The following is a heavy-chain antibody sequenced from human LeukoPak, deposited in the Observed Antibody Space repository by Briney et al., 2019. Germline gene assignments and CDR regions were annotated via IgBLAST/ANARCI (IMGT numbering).Heavy chain of an antibody. Sequence: GASVKVSCKASGYTFTGYYMHWVRQAPGQGLEWMGWINPNSGGTNYAQKFRGRVTMTKDTSISTAYMELSRLRSDDTAVYYCARDEYSSSSGDDWGQGTLVTVSS. V-gene: IGHV1-2*02. J-gene: IGHJ4*02. D-gene: IGHD6-6*01. CDR2: INPNSGGT. CDR1: GYTFTGYY. CDR3: ARDEYSSSSGDD.